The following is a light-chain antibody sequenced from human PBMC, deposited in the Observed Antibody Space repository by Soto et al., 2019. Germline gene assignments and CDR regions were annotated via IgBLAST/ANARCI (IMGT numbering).Light chain of an antibody. J-gene: IGKJ2*01. Sequence: DVVMTQSPLSLPVTLGQPASISCRSSQGLVHSDGPTFLAWFQQRPGQSPRRLIYKVSNRDYGVPNILSGSGSGTDFTLKISRVEAEDVGVYFCMQGTPRPYTFGQGTKVEI. CDR3: MQGTPRPYT. CDR2: KVS. CDR1: QGLVHSDGPTF. V-gene: IGKV2-30*02.